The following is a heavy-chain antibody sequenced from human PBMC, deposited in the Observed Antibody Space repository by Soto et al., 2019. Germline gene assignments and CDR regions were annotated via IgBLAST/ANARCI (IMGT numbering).Heavy chain of an antibody. CDR3: ARGVGSSPPRY. J-gene: IGHJ4*02. CDR2: IYDSGSP. Sequence: SETLSLTCTISGGSISVYYWSWIRQPPGQALEWIGYIYDSGSPYYNPSLRSRVIISADTSKNQISLKLTSATAADTAVYFCARGVGSSPPRYWGRGTLVTVSS. D-gene: IGHD1-26*01. V-gene: IGHV4-59*01. CDR1: GGSISVYY.